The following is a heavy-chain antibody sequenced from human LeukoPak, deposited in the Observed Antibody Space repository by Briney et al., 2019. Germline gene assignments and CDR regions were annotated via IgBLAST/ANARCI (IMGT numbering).Heavy chain of an antibody. D-gene: IGHD5/OR15-5a*01. CDR2: ISYDGNNR. CDR3: ASSPCH. J-gene: IGHJ4*02. Sequence: PGGSLRLSCAASGFILTTYATHWVRQAPGKGLEWVAFISYDGNNRYYADFVKGRFTISRDNSMNTLYLQMNTLRAEDTAVYYCASSPCHWGQGTLVTVSS. CDR1: GFILTTYA. V-gene: IGHV3-30*03.